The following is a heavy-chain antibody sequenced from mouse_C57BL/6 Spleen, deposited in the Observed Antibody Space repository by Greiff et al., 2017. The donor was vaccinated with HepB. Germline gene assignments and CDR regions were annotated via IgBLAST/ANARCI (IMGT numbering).Heavy chain of an antibody. J-gene: IGHJ4*01. V-gene: IGHV5-4*01. Sequence: EVKVVESGGGLVKPGGSLKLSCAASGFTFSSYAMSWVRQTPEKRLEWVATISDGGSYTYYPDNVKGRFTISRDNAKNNLYLQMSHLKSEDTAMYYCAREGDYDVGYAMDYWGQGTSVTVSS. D-gene: IGHD2-4*01. CDR1: GFTFSSYA. CDR2: ISDGGSYT. CDR3: AREGDYDVGYAMDY.